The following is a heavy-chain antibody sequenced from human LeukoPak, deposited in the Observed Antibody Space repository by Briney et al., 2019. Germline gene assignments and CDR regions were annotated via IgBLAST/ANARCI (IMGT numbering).Heavy chain of an antibody. CDR3: ARDSEHYYGLGNYYKYYYYMDV. D-gene: IGHD3-10*01. CDR2: IIPIFGTA. J-gene: IGHJ6*03. CDR1: GGTFSNYA. V-gene: IGHV1-69*13. Sequence: ASVKVSCKASGGTFSNYAISWVRQAPGQGLEWMGGIIPIFGTANYAQKFQGRVTITADESTSTAYMELSSLRFEDTAVYYCARDSEHYYGLGNYYKYYYYMDVWGKGTTVTTSS.